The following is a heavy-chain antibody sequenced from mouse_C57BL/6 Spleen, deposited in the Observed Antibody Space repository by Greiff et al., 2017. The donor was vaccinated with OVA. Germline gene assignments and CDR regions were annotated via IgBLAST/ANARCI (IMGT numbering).Heavy chain of an antibody. CDR3: ARYYSNYFPFDY. V-gene: IGHV1-61*01. J-gene: IGHJ2*01. CDR2: IYPSDSET. CDR1: GYTFTSYW. D-gene: IGHD2-5*01. Sequence: QVQLQQPGAELVRPGSSVKLSCKASGYTFTSYWMDWVKQRPGQGLEWIGNIYPSDSETHYNQKFKDKATLTVDKSSSTAYMQLSSLTSEDSAVYYCARYYSNYFPFDYWGQGTTLTVSS.